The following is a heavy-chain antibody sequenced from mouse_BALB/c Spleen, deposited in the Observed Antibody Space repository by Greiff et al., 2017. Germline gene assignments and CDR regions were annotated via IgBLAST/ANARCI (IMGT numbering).Heavy chain of an antibody. V-gene: IGHV1S29*02. CDR2: IYPYNGGT. CDR3: SITVYAMDY. Sequence: VQLKQSGPELVKPGASVKISCKASGYTFTDYNMHWVKQSHGKSLEWIGYIYPYNGGTGYNQKFKSKATLTVDNSSSTAYMELRSLTSEDSAVYYCSITVYAMDYWGQGTSVTVSS. J-gene: IGHJ4*01. CDR1: GYTFTDYN. D-gene: IGHD1-1*01.